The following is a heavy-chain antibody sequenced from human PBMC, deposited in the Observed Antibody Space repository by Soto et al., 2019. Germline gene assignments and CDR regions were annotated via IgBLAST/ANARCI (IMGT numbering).Heavy chain of an antibody. J-gene: IGHJ4*02. V-gene: IGHV3-30*18. Sequence: QVQLVESGGGVVQPWRSLRLSCAASGFTFSSYGMHWVRQAPGKGLEWVAVISYDGSNKYYADSVKGRFTISRDNSKNTLYLQMNSLRAEDTAVYYCAKDLGLFSYWGQGTLVTVSS. CDR3: AKDLGLFSY. CDR1: GFTFSSYG. D-gene: IGHD2-21*01. CDR2: ISYDGSNK.